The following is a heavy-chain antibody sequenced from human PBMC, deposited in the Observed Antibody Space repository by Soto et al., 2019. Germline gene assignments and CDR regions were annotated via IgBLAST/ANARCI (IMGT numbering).Heavy chain of an antibody. CDR1: GYSFTSYW. CDR3: ARPNPYYDFWSGYRAPMDV. Sequence: GESLKISCKGSGYSFTSYWISWVRQMPGKGLEWMGRIDPSDSYTNYSPSFQGHVTISADKSISTAYPQWSSLKASDTAMYYCARPNPYYDFWSGYRAPMDVWGQGTTVTVSS. CDR2: IDPSDSYT. V-gene: IGHV5-10-1*01. D-gene: IGHD3-3*01. J-gene: IGHJ6*02.